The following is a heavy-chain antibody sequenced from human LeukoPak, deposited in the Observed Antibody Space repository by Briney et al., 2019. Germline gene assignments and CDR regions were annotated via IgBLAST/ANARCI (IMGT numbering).Heavy chain of an antibody. Sequence: PSETLSLTCAVYGGSFSGYYWSWIRQPPGKGLEWIGEINHSGSTNYNPSLKSRVTISVDTSKNQFSLKLSSVTAADTAVYYCARAGGSSWYYYYYGMDVWGQGTTVTVSS. J-gene: IGHJ6*02. CDR1: GGSFSGYY. V-gene: IGHV4-34*01. CDR3: ARAGGSSWYYYYYGMDV. CDR2: INHSGST. D-gene: IGHD6-13*01.